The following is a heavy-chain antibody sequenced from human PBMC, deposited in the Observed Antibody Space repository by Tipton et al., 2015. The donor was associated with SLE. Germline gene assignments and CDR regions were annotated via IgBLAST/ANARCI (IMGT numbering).Heavy chain of an antibody. CDR2: IYYSGRA. J-gene: IGHJ4*02. V-gene: IGHV4-30-2*01. CDR3: ARHVEAGSLAWYSALDS. Sequence: TLSLTCDVSGGSITSGGYSWSWIRQPPGKGLEWIGYIYYSGRASYSPPLRSRVTMSVDTAKNQISLKMSSVTAADTAVYFCARHVEAGSLAWYSALDSWGQGTLVTVSS. CDR1: GGSITSGGYS. D-gene: IGHD2-21*02.